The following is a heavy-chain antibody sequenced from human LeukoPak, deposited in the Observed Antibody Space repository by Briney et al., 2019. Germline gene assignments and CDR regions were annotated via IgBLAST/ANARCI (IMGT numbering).Heavy chain of an antibody. CDR3: AREGPTTAVGSGAPDI. CDR1: GFTFSDYT. D-gene: IGHD6-13*01. J-gene: IGHJ3*02. V-gene: IGHV3-33*01. Sequence: GGSLRLSCPASGFTFSDYTMQWVRQAPGKGLERVAVIWHDGTYISYGDSVRGRFTISRDNSKNTLYLQMNSLRVDDTAVYYCAREGPTTAVGSGAPDIWGLGTMVTVSS. CDR2: IWHDGTYI.